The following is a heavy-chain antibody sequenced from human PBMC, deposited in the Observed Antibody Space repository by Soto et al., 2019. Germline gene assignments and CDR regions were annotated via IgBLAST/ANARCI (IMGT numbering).Heavy chain of an antibody. Sequence: SETLSLTCAVYGGSFSGYYWSWIRQPPGKGLEWIGEINHSGSTNYNPSLKSRVTISVDTSKNQFSLKLSSVTAADTAVYYCARYRGSGSYYYYYYYGMDVWGQGTTVTVSS. CDR3: ARYRGSGSYYYYYYYGMDV. J-gene: IGHJ6*02. D-gene: IGHD3-10*01. CDR1: GGSFSGYY. V-gene: IGHV4-34*01. CDR2: INHSGST.